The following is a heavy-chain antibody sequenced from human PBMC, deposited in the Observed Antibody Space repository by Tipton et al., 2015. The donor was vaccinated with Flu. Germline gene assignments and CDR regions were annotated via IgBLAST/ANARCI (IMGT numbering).Heavy chain of an antibody. CDR1: GFTFSSYS. V-gene: IGHV3-48*01. D-gene: IGHD3-10*01. CDR3: ARRRAGFRYYYMDV. CDR2: ISSSSSTI. J-gene: IGHJ6*03. Sequence: GSLRLSCAASGFTFSSYSMNWVRQAPGKGLEWVSYISSSSSTIYYADSVKGRFTISRDNSKNTLYLQMNSLRAEDTAVYYCARRRAGFRYYYMDVWGKGTTVTVSS.